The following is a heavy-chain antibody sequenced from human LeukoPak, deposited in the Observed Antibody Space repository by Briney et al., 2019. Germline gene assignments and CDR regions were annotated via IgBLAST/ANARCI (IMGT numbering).Heavy chain of an antibody. D-gene: IGHD6-13*01. CDR1: GFTFSSYW. CDR2: INSDGSRI. Sequence: GGSLRLSCAASGFTFSSYWMHWVRQAPGKGLVWVSRINSDGSRISYADSVKGRFTISRDNAKNTLYLQVNSLRAEDTAVYYCARDDGYSSSWYSSWGQGTLVTVSS. V-gene: IGHV3-74*01. J-gene: IGHJ5*02. CDR3: ARDDGYSSSWYSS.